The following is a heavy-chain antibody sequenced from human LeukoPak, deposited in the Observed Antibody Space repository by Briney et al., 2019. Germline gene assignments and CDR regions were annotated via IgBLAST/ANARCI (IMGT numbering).Heavy chain of an antibody. CDR3: AFQYGDYWYSDL. V-gene: IGHV1-2*02. CDR2: INPNSGGT. CDR1: GYTFTGYY. J-gene: IGHJ2*01. Sequence: ASAKVSCKASGYTFTGYYMHWVRQAPGQGLEWMGWINPNSGGTNYAQKFHGRVTMTRYTSISTAYMELSRLRSDDTAVYYCAFQYGDYWYSDLSGPDTLVTVSS. D-gene: IGHD4-17*01.